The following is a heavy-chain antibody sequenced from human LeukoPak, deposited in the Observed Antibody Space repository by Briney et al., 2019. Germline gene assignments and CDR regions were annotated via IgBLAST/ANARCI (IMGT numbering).Heavy chain of an antibody. J-gene: IGHJ1*01. CDR3: AKRLVACSGGSCYSTFQH. CDR1: GFTFISYA. CDR2: INSNGGST. Sequence: TGGSLRLSCAASGFTFISYAMSWVRQAPGKGLEWVSGINSNGGSTYYADSVRGRFTISRDNSKNTLYLQMNSLRAEDTAVYYCAKRLVACSGGSCYSTFQHWGQGTLVTVSS. D-gene: IGHD2-15*01. V-gene: IGHV3-23*01.